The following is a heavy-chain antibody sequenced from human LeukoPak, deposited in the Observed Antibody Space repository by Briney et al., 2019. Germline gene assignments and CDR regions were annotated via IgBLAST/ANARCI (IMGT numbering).Heavy chain of an antibody. CDR2: YYYGGST. V-gene: IGHV4-59*02. Sequence: TSETLSLTCAVSGGSVNSHFCSWVRHSPGKELEWIGYYYYGGSTLYNPSLSSRVTISVDTSKNHFSLRLNSVTAADTGVYYCAIMGSAYGNAFDVWGQGTMVTVSP. J-gene: IGHJ3*01. CDR3: AIMGSAYGNAFDV. D-gene: IGHD1-1*01. CDR1: GGSVNSHF.